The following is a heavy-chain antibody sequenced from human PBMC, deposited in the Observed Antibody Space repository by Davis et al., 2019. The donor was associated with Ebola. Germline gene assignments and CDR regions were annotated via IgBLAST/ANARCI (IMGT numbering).Heavy chain of an antibody. CDR1: GFTFNNYD. Sequence: GESLKISCAASGFTFNNYDMGWVRQVPGKGLEWVSGVSGSYGIPYYADSVKARFTISRDNSKNKLYLQMNSLRAEDTATYYCARYCIYTDCAYFDWWGQGTLVTVSS. D-gene: IGHD2-21*01. CDR3: ARYCIYTDCAYFDW. CDR2: VSGSYGIP. V-gene: IGHV3-23*01. J-gene: IGHJ4*02.